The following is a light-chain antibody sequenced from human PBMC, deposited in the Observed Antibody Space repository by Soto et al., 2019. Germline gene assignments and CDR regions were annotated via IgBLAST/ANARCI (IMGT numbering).Light chain of an antibody. Sequence: DIPMTQSPSSLSASVGDRVTVSCRASQRITTYVNWYQQKPGEAPKLLITTSGTLQRGVPSRFSGSGSGTDFTLTISSLQPADFATYFFQQTYSTQYTFGQGTKLEIK. V-gene: IGKV1-39*01. CDR1: QRITTY. CDR2: TSG. J-gene: IGKJ2*01. CDR3: QQTYSTQYT.